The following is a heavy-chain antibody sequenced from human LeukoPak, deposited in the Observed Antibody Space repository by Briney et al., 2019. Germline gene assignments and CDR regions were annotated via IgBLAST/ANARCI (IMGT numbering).Heavy chain of an antibody. V-gene: IGHV3-30*18. D-gene: IGHD5-18*01. CDR3: AKDTAMVYYYYRMDV. CDR1: GFTFSSYG. Sequence: GGSLRLSCAASGFTFSSYGMHWVRQAPGKGLEWVAVISYDGSNKYYADSVKGRFTISRDNSKNTLYLQMNSLRAEDTAVYYCAKDTAMVYYYYRMDVWGKGTTVTVSS. CDR2: ISYDGSNK. J-gene: IGHJ6*04.